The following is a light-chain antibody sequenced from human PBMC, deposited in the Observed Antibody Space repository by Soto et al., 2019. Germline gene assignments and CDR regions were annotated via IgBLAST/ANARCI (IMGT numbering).Light chain of an antibody. CDR1: QSIGNN. J-gene: IGKJ1*01. CDR2: ATS. CDR3: QQSNASPRT. Sequence: DIPMTQSPSSLSASIGDRVTITCRASQSIGNNLVWYQQKPGKAPNLLIYATSTLQSGVPSRFSGSGSGTEFTLTISSLQPEDFATYYCQQSNASPRTFGQGTKVEVK. V-gene: IGKV1-39*01.